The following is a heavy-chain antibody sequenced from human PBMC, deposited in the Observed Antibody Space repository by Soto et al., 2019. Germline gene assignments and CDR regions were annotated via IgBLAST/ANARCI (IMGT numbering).Heavy chain of an antibody. D-gene: IGHD1-26*01. CDR2: MSESGDVV. J-gene: IGHJ1*01. Sequence: EVQLLVSGGGLVQPGGSLRLSCTGSGFIFKDYAMTWVRQGPGKGLEWVSTMSESGDVVSYRDSVKGRFTMSRDMSNSTLFLQMNGRRAEDTSMYYCAKKLYSGTYYDLESWGPGTLVNVSS. CDR3: AKKLYSGTYYDLES. V-gene: IGHV3-23*01. CDR1: GFIFKDYA.